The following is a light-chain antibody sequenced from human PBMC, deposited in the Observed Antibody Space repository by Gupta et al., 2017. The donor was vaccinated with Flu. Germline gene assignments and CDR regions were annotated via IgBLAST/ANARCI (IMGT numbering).Light chain of an antibody. J-gene: IGLJ3*02. Sequence: SSALTQDPAVSLALGQTVSITCQGDSLRNYFASWYQQKPGQAPVLVLYGKNNRPSGIPDRFSGSSSGTTASLTTTGAQAEDEAEYHCNSRDSSGNNLVFGGGTKLTVL. V-gene: IGLV3-19*01. CDR3: NSRDSSGNNLV. CDR2: GKN. CDR1: SLRNYF.